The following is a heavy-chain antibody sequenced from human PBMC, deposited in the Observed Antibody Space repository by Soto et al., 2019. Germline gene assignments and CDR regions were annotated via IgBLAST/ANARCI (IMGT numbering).Heavy chain of an antibody. Sequence: GGSLRLSCAASGFFFSAYWMSWVRQAPGKGLEWVASIKQDGSETYYLDSVKGRFTFSRGNAKNSLGLQMNSLRAEDTAVYYCARDPSGYDLFDYWGQGTLVTVSS. CDR2: IKQDGSET. CDR1: GFFFSAYW. CDR3: ARDPSGYDLFDY. D-gene: IGHD5-12*01. J-gene: IGHJ4*02. V-gene: IGHV3-7*01.